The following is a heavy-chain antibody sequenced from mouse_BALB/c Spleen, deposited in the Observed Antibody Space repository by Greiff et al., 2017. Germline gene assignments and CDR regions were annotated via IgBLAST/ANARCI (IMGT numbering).Heavy chain of an antibody. CDR2: IDPANGNT. V-gene: IGHV14-3*02. CDR1: GFNIKDTY. J-gene: IGHJ4*01. D-gene: IGHD1-1*01. CDR3: ANLPTFAMDY. Sequence: EVQLQQSGAELVKPGASVKLSCTASGFNIKDTYMYWVKQRPEQGLEWIGRIDPANGNTKYDPKFQGKATITADTSSNTAYLQLSSLTSEDTAVYYCANLPTFAMDYWGQGTSVTVSS.